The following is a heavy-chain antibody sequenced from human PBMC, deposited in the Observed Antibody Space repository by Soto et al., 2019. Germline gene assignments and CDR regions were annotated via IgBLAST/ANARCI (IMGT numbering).Heavy chain of an antibody. CDR2: IYYSGST. D-gene: IGHD3-10*01. J-gene: IGHJ4*02. CDR1: GGSISSGGYY. V-gene: IGHV4-31*03. CDR3: ARDKRAHYYGSGSYYGCFDY. Sequence: QVQLQESGPGLVKPSQTLSLTCTVSGGSISSGGYYWSWIRQHPGKGLEWIGYIYYSGSTYYNPSLKSRVTISVDTSKNQFSLKLSSVTAADTAVYYCARDKRAHYYGSGSYYGCFDYWGQGTLVTVSS.